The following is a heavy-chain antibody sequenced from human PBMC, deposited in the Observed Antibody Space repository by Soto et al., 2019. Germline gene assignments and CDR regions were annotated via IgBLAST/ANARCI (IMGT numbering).Heavy chain of an antibody. CDR2: IKSKTEGGTT. CDR1: GFTFNNAW. Sequence: GGSLRLSCVASGFTFNNAWMTWVRQAPGKGLEWVGRIKSKTEGGTTDYAAPVKGRFTLSRDDSKNTLYLQMNSLKTEDSAVYYCTTVTPPGWGQGTXVTVSS. CDR3: TTVTPPG. J-gene: IGHJ4*02. V-gene: IGHV3-15*01.